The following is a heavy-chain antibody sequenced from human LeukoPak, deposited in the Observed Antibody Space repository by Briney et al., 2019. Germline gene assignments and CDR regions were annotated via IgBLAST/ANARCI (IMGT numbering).Heavy chain of an antibody. CDR3: AKRSHDWLLYYYYYMDV. Sequence: ASVKVSCKASGYTFTGYYMHWVRQAPGQGLEWMGWINPNIGGTNYAQKFQGRVTMTRDTSISTAYMELSRLRSDDTAVYYCAKRSHDWLLYYYYYMDVWGKGTTVTVSS. CDR1: GYTFTGYY. CDR2: INPNIGGT. D-gene: IGHD3-9*01. V-gene: IGHV1-2*02. J-gene: IGHJ6*03.